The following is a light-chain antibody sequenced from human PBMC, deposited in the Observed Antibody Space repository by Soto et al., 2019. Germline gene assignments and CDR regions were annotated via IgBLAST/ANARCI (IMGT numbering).Light chain of an antibody. J-gene: IGKJ1*01. CDR1: QSISSW. V-gene: IGKV1-5*01. CDR3: QQHSHWPPWT. CDR2: DAS. Sequence: DIQMTQSPSTLSASVGDRVTITCRASQSISSWLAWYQQKPGKAPKLLIYDASSLESGVPSRFSGSGSGTEFTLTISSLEPEDFAVYYCQQHSHWPPWTFGQGTRVEIQ.